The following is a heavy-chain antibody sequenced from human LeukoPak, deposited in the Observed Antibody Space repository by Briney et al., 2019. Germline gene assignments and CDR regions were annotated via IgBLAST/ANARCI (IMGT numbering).Heavy chain of an antibody. V-gene: IGHV4-39*01. CDR1: DGSISSSSNY. J-gene: IGHJ4*02. CDR3: ARQYDSSGYYYFDY. D-gene: IGHD3-22*01. CDR2: IYYSGSS. Sequence: SETLSLTCTVSDGSISSSSNYWGWIRQPPGKGLEWIGSIYYSGSSYYNPSLKSRVTISVDTSKNQFSLKLSSVTAADTAVYYCARQYDSSGYYYFDYWGQGTLVTVSS.